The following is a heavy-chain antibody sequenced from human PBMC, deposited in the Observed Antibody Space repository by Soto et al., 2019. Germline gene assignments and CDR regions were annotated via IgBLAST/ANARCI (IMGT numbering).Heavy chain of an antibody. CDR1: GGSISAAAYY. J-gene: IGHJ5*02. CDR3: ARETGYYGGSNWFDP. V-gene: IGHV4-31*03. Sequence: PSETLSLTCTVSGGSISAAAYYWSWIRQLPGKGLEWIGYIYYNGDTYYNPSLERRVTISLDTSKNQFSLELTSVTAADTAVYYCARETGYYGGSNWFDPWGQLTLVTVS. D-gene: IGHD3-3*01. CDR2: IYYNGDT.